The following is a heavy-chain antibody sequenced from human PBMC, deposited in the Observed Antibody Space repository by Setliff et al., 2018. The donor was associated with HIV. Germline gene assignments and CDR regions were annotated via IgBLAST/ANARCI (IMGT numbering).Heavy chain of an antibody. CDR2: ISSSGSTI. Sequence: PGGSLRLSCAASGFTFSSFSMHWVRQAPGKGLEWVSYISSSGSTIYYADSVKGRFTISRDNAKNSLYLQMNSLRAEDTAVYYCARDRAGSGYYFPDAFDLWGQGTMVTVSS. D-gene: IGHD3-22*01. CDR3: ARDRAGSGYYFPDAFDL. CDR1: GFTFSSFS. J-gene: IGHJ3*01. V-gene: IGHV3-48*03.